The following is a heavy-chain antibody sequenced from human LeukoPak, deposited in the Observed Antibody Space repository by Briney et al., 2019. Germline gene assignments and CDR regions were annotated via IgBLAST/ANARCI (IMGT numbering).Heavy chain of an antibody. CDR1: GFTFSNFA. J-gene: IGHJ3*01. Sequence: GGSLRLSCVASGFTFSNFAVMWVRQAPRQGLEFVAAITGGGTTTRYGDSVKGRFTISKDSSKDTLFLQMRSLRVEDTAQYFCARDPNGDYIGAFEFWGHGTGVTVSS. D-gene: IGHD4-17*01. CDR2: ITGGGTTT. CDR3: ARDPNGDYIGAFEF. V-gene: IGHV3-23*01.